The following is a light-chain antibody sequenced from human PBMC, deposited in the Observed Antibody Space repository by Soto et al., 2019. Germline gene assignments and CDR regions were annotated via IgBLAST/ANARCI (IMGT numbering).Light chain of an antibody. Sequence: EMVLTHSPTTLSLSLGLRSCLSCRASQSVSSYLAWYQQKPGQAPRLLIYDASNRATGIPARLSGSGYGTEFTLIISSIEPEYFAVYSYQQRSNTWTFGHGTKVDIK. J-gene: IGKJ1*01. V-gene: IGKV3-11*01. CDR2: DAS. CDR3: QQRSNTWT. CDR1: QSVSSY.